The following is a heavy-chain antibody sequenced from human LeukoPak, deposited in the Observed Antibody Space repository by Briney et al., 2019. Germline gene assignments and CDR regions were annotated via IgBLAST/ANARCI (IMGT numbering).Heavy chain of an antibody. CDR3: ARTSAYYYDSSGYYWGYYFDY. J-gene: IGHJ4*02. CDR1: GGSFSGYY. Sequence: PSETLSLTCPVYGGSFSGYYWSWIRQPPGKGLEWSGEINHSGSTNYNPSLKSRVTISVDTSKNQFSLKLSSVTAADTAVYYCARTSAYYYDSSGYYWGYYFDYWGQGTLVTVSS. V-gene: IGHV4-34*01. CDR2: INHSGST. D-gene: IGHD3-22*01.